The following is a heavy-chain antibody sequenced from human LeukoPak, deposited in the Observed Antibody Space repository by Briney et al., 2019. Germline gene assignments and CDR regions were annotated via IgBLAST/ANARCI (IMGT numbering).Heavy chain of an antibody. D-gene: IGHD6-19*01. CDR2: INPNSGGT. CDR3: ARDPAVAGNVDY. CDR1: GYTFTGYY. Sequence: ASVRVSCKASGYTFTGYYMHWVRQAPGQGLEWMGWINPNSGGTNYAQKFQGRVTMTRDTSISTAYMELSRLRSDDTAVYYCARDPAVAGNVDYWGQGTLVTVSS. J-gene: IGHJ4*02. V-gene: IGHV1-2*02.